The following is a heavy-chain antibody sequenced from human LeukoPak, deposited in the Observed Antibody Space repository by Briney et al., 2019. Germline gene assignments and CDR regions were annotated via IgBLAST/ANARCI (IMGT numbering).Heavy chain of an antibody. Sequence: GGSLRLSCAVSGITLSNYGMSWVRQAPGKGLEWVAGISDSGGSTNYADSVKGRFTISRDNPKNTLYLQMNSLRAEATAVYFCARRGVVIRVILVGFHKEAFYFDSWGQGALVTVSS. D-gene: IGHD3-22*01. V-gene: IGHV3-23*01. CDR1: GITLSNYG. CDR2: ISDSGGST. CDR3: ARRGVVIRVILVGFHKEAFYFDS. J-gene: IGHJ4*02.